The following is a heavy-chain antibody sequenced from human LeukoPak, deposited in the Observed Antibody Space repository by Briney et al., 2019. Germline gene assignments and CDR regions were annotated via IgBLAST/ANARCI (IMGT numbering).Heavy chain of an antibody. Sequence: GGSLRLSCAASGFTFSSYGMSWVRQAPGKGLEWVSAIGGRDGSTYYADSVKGRFTISRDNSKNTLYVQMNSLRAQDTAVYYCAKGHYYGSGSLDYWGQGTLVTVSS. V-gene: IGHV3-23*01. CDR1: GFTFSSYG. CDR3: AKGHYYGSGSLDY. CDR2: IGGRDGST. J-gene: IGHJ4*02. D-gene: IGHD3-10*01.